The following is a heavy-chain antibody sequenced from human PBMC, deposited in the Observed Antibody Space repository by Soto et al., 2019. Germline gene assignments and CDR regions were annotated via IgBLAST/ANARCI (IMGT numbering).Heavy chain of an antibody. D-gene: IGHD3-3*01. CDR2: ISYDGSNK. CDR1: GFTFSSYA. J-gene: IGHJ6*02. CDR3: ARDFKYYDFWSGYYTPNIYHYGMDV. Sequence: PGGSLRLSCAASGFTFSSYAMHWVRQAPGKGLEWVAVISYDGSNKYYADSVKGRFTISRDNSKNTLYLQMNSLRAEDTAVYYCARDFKYYDFWSGYYTPNIYHYGMDVWGQGTTVTVSS. V-gene: IGHV3-30-3*01.